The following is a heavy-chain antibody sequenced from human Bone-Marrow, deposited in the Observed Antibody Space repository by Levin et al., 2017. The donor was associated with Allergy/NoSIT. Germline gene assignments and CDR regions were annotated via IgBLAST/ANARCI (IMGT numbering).Heavy chain of an antibody. J-gene: IGHJ3*01. D-gene: IGHD3-16*02. V-gene: IGHV3-9*01. CDR1: GFKFDDYA. Sequence: GGSLRLSCRGTGFKFDDYAMHWVRQAPGKGLEWISGINWDGDSLDYADSVKGRFTISRDNAKNSLFLQMSGLRPDDTALYYCAKLRGTYRYDAFDVWGPGTRVLVSS. CDR2: INWDGDSL. CDR3: AKLRGTYRYDAFDV.